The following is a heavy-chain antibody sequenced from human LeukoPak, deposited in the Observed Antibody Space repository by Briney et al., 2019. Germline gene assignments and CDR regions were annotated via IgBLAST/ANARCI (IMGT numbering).Heavy chain of an antibody. Sequence: GGSLRLSCTVSGIPFSRYTMDWVRQAPGKGLEWVSSITGSSSFIYYADSVKGRFTISRDNAKNSLHLQMNSLRAEDTAVYYCARRGYSYGTWGVWGQGTLVTVSS. CDR3: ARRGYSYGTWGV. V-gene: IGHV3-21*01. J-gene: IGHJ4*02. D-gene: IGHD5-18*01. CDR2: ITGSSSFI. CDR1: GIPFSRYT.